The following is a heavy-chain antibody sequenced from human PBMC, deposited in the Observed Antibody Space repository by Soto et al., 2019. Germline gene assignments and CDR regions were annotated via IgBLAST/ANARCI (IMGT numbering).Heavy chain of an antibody. D-gene: IGHD4-17*01. CDR1: GFTFNTYW. CDR3: TRGIYDYGDYAGFDF. CDR2: LNSDGSFT. Sequence: EVQLVESGGGLVQPGGSLRLSCAASGFTFNTYWMQWVRQGPGKGPEWVSRLNSDGSFTSYADSVKGRFTVSRDNAKNTVYLQMNSLRVEDTAVYYCTRGIYDYGDYAGFDFLGQGTLVTVSS. V-gene: IGHV3-74*01. J-gene: IGHJ4*02.